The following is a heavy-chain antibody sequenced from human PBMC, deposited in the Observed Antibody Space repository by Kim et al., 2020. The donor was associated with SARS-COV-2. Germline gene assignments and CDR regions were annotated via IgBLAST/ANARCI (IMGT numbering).Heavy chain of an antibody. J-gene: IGHJ4*02. V-gene: IGHV1-2*02. CDR1: GYTFTGYY. Sequence: ASVKVSCKASGYTFTGYYMHWVRQAPGQGLEWMGWINPNSGGTNYAQKFQGRVTMTRDTSISTAYMELSRLRSDDTAVYYCARDQGWELLRYFDYWGQGTLVTVSS. CDR2: INPNSGGT. D-gene: IGHD1-26*01. CDR3: ARDQGWELLRYFDY.